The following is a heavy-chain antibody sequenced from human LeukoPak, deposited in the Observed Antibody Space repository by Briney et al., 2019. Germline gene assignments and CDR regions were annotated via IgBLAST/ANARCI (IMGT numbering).Heavy chain of an antibody. J-gene: IGHJ5*02. CDR2: IIPIFGTA. CDR1: GGTFSSYA. V-gene: IGHV1-69*13. Sequence: SVKVSCKASGGTFSSYAISWVRQAPGQGLEWMGGIIPIFGTANYAQKFQGRVTITADESTSTAYMELSSLRSEDTAVYYCARVLLEGYNWFDPWGQGTLVTVSS. CDR3: ARVLLEGYNWFDP.